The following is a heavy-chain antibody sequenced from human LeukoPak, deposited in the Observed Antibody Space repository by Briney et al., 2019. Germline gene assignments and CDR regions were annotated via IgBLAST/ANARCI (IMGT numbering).Heavy chain of an antibody. V-gene: IGHV1-8*01. CDR3: ARGAYYYGSGSHFYYYYGMDV. CDR2: MNPNSGNT. Sequence: ASVKVSCKASGYTFTSYDINWVRQATGQGLEWMGWMNPNSGNTGYAQKFQGRVTMTRNTSISTAYMELSSLRSEDTAVYYCARGAYYYGSGSHFYYYYGMDVWGQGTTVTVSS. J-gene: IGHJ6*02. CDR1: GYTFTSYD. D-gene: IGHD3-10*01.